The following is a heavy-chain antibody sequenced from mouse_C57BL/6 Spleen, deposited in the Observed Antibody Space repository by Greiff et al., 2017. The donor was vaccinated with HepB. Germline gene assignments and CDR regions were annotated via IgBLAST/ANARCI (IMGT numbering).Heavy chain of an antibody. Sequence: EVQLVESGGDLVKPGGSLKLSCAASGFTFSSYGMSWVRQTPDKWPEWVATISSGGSYTYYPDSVKGRFTISRDNAKNTLYLQVSSLKSEDTARYYCARRDVWGTGTTVTVSS. CDR1: GFTFSSYG. J-gene: IGHJ1*03. CDR2: ISSGGSYT. V-gene: IGHV5-6*01. CDR3: ARRDV.